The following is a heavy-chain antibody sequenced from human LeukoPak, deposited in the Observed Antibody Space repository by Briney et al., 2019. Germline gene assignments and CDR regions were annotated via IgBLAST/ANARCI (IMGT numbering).Heavy chain of an antibody. D-gene: IGHD3-22*01. CDR3: ARGYDSSGYYFH. CDR2: ISSSGGST. CDR1: GFTFSSYA. Sequence: GGSLRLSCAASGFTFSSYAMHWVRQAPGKGLEYVSAISSSGGSTYYANSVKGRFTISRDNSKNTLYLQMGSLRAEDMAVYYCARGYDSSGYYFHWGQGTLVTVSS. J-gene: IGHJ4*02. V-gene: IGHV3-64*01.